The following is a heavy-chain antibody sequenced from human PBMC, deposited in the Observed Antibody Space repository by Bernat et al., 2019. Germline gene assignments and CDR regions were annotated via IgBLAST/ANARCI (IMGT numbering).Heavy chain of an antibody. V-gene: IGHV3-23*01. CDR2: ISGSGGST. CDR3: AKHYCSGGSFYGRGGDP. CDR1: GFSFSSYA. D-gene: IGHD2-15*01. Sequence: EVQLLESGGGLVQPGGSLRLSCAASGFSFSSYAMSWVRQAPGKGLEWVSAISGSGGSTFYEASVKGRFTISRDNSKNTLYLQMNSRRAEDTAVYYCAKHYCSGGSFYGRGGDPWGQGPLATVSS. J-gene: IGHJ5*02.